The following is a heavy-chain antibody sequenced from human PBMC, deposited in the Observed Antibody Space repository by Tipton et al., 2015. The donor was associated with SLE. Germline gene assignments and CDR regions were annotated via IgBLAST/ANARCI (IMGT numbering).Heavy chain of an antibody. J-gene: IGHJ4*02. D-gene: IGHD6-25*01. Sequence: TLSLTCTVSGDSISSDRYYWTWIRQPAGKGLEWIGRIYSSGYTNCNPSLKSRVTMSVDASKSQFSLKLSSVTAADTAFYYCALAAAVGRIDYWGQGMAVTVSS. CDR1: GDSISSDRYY. CDR3: ALAAAVGRIDY. CDR2: IYSSGYT. V-gene: IGHV4-61*02.